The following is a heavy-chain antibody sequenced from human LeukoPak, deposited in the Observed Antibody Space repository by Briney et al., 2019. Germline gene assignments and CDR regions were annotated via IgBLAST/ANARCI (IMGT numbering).Heavy chain of an antibody. CDR3: AKSHYNWNEREDY. J-gene: IGHJ4*02. V-gene: IGHV4-59*05. Sequence: SETLSLTCTVSGGSISSYYWSWIRQPPGKGLEWIGSIYYSGSTYYNPSLKSRVTISVDTSKNQFSLKLSSVTAADTAVYYCAKSHYNWNEREDYWGQGTLVTVSS. D-gene: IGHD1-20*01. CDR1: GGSISSYY. CDR2: IYYSGST.